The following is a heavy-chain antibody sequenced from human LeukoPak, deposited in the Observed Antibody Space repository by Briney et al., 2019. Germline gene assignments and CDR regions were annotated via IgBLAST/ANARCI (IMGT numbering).Heavy chain of an antibody. CDR3: EREDRVYYDSSGYYQYYFDY. V-gene: IGHV4-4*07. J-gene: IGHJ4*02. CDR1: GGSISSYY. CDR2: IYTSGST. Sequence: ASETLSLTCTVSGGSISSYYWSWIRQPAGKGLEWIGRIYTSGSTNYNPSLKSRVTMSVDTSKNQFSLKLSSVTAADTAVYYCEREDRVYYDSSGYYQYYFDYWGQGTLVTVSS. D-gene: IGHD3-22*01.